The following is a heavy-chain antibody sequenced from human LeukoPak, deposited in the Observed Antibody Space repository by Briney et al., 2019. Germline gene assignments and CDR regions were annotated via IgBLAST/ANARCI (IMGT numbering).Heavy chain of an antibody. V-gene: IGHV3-48*01. CDR2: ISSSSGTI. D-gene: IGHD1-26*01. CDR3: ARGSVVGASRFDY. J-gene: IGHJ4*02. Sequence: GGSLRLSCAASGFTFSSYSMNWVRQAPGKGLEWVSYISSSSGTIYYADSVKGRFTISRDNAKNSLYLQMKSLRAEDTAAYHCARGSVVGASRFDYWGQGTLVTVSS. CDR1: GFTFSSYS.